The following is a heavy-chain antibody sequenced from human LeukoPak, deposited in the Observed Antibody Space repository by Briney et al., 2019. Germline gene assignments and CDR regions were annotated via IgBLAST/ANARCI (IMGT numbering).Heavy chain of an antibody. CDR1: GGTFSSYA. J-gene: IGHJ2*01. CDR3: ARTQQNRYCSSTSCYPNWYFDL. Sequence: SVKVSCKASGGTFSSYAISWVRQAPGQGLEWMGGIIPIFGTANYAQKFQGRVTITADKSTSTAYMELSSLRSEDTAVYYCARTQQNRYCSSTSCYPNWYFDLWGRGTLVTVSS. V-gene: IGHV1-69*06. CDR2: IIPIFGTA. D-gene: IGHD2-2*01.